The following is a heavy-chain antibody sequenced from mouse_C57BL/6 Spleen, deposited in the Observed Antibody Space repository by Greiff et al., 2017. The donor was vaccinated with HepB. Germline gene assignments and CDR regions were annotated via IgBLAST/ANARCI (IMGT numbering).Heavy chain of an antibody. CDR3: ARRYGKRGAMDY. D-gene: IGHD2-1*01. V-gene: IGHV1-42*01. CDR2: INPSTGGT. CDR1: GYSFTGYY. Sequence: EVKLMESGPELVKPGASVKISCKASGYSFTGYYMNWVKQSPEKSLEWIGEINPSTGGTTYNQKFKAKATLTVDKSSSTAYMQLKSLTSEDSAVYYCARRYGKRGAMDYWGQGTSVTVSS. J-gene: IGHJ4*01.